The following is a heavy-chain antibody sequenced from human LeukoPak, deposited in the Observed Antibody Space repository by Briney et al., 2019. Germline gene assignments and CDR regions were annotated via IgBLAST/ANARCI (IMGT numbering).Heavy chain of an antibody. CDR1: GYSISSGYY. J-gene: IGHJ4*02. CDR3: VRGRTSGWYDY. CDR2: IHHSGNT. D-gene: IGHD6-19*01. Sequence: PSETLSLTCTVSGYSISSGYYWGWVRQPPGKGLEWIGSIHHSGNTYYNPSLKSQVTISPDTSKNQFSLKMRSVTAADTAVYYCVRGRTSGWYDYRGQGTLVTVSS. V-gene: IGHV4-38-2*02.